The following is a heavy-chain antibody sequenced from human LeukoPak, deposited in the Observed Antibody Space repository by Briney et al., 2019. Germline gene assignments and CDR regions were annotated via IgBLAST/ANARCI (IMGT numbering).Heavy chain of an antibody. CDR3: ARLNGNYCDY. Sequence: ASVKVSCKASGYTFTGYHMHWVRQAPGQGLEWMAWINPNSGATDYAQKFQGRVTMTRDTSTNTVYMALSRLRSDDTAVYYCARLNGNYCDYWGQGTLVTVSS. CDR2: INPNSGAT. J-gene: IGHJ4*02. CDR1: GYTFTGYH. D-gene: IGHD1-1*01. V-gene: IGHV1-2*02.